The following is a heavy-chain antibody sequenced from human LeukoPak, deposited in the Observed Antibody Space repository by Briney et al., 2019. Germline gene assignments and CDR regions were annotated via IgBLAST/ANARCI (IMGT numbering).Heavy chain of an antibody. CDR3: AREGTGTTYYFDY. J-gene: IGHJ4*02. D-gene: IGHD1-1*01. CDR1: GYTFTSYG. Sequence: ASVTVSCKASGYTFTSYGMHWVRQAPGQRLEWMGWINAGNGSTNYSQKFQGRVTITRDTSTSTAYMQLSSLRSEDTAVYYCAREGTGTTYYFDYWGQGTLVTVSS. V-gene: IGHV1-3*01. CDR2: INAGNGST.